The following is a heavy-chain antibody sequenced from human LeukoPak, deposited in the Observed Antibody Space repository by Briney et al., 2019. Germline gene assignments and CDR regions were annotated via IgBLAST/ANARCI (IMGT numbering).Heavy chain of an antibody. CDR1: GGSISSSSYY. V-gene: IGHV4-39*07. CDR2: IYYSGST. J-gene: IGHJ4*02. Sequence: PSETLSLTCTVSGGSISSSSYYWGWIRQPPGKGLEWIGSIYYSGSTYYNPSLKSRVTISVDTSKNQFSLKLSSVTAADTAVYYCARDPVERGLSFDYWGQGTLVTVSS. D-gene: IGHD1-1*01. CDR3: ARDPVERGLSFDY.